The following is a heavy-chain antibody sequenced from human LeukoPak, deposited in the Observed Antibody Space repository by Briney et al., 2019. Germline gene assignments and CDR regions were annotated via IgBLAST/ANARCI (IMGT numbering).Heavy chain of an antibody. Sequence: KSSVTLSLTCTVSGGSISAYYWSWIRQPAGKGPEWIGRIYTGGTIYNPSLQSRVAISVDKSKNQISLRLNSVTAADTAIYYCVRDLDYWGQGTLVTVSS. V-gene: IGHV4-4*07. CDR3: VRDLDY. CDR1: GGSISAYY. J-gene: IGHJ4*02. CDR2: IYTGGT.